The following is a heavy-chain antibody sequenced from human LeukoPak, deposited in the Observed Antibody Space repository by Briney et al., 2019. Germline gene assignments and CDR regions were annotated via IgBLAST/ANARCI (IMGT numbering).Heavy chain of an antibody. CDR1: GGTFNIYA. CDR2: IIPICGTA. D-gene: IGHD6-13*01. V-gene: IGHV1-69*06. Sequence: EASVKLSYRASGGTFNIYAMSWVRQAPGQGLEGMGGIIPICGTANYAQKFQGRVKITADKSTSTAYMELSSLRSEDTAVYYCAREATRFGIAAAGAYYMDVWGKGPTVTVSS. CDR3: AREATRFGIAAAGAYYMDV. J-gene: IGHJ6*03.